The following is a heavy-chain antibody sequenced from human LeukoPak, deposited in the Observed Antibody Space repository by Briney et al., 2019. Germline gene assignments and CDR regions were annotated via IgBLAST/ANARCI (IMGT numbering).Heavy chain of an antibody. CDR2: IYYSGST. CDR1: GGSISSYY. CDR3: ARSGSYRYFLDY. D-gene: IGHD3-16*02. V-gene: IGHV4-59*01. Sequence: SETLSLTCTVSGGSISSYYWSWIRQPPGKGLEWIGYIYYSGSTNYNPSLKSRVTISVDTSKNLFSLKLSSVTAADTAVYYCARSGSYRYFLDYWGQGTLVTVSS. J-gene: IGHJ4*02.